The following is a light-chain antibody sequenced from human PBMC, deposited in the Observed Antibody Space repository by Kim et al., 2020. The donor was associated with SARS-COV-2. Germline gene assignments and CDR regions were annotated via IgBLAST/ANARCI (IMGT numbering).Light chain of an antibody. Sequence: ALGQKVRITCQGDCLRSYYANLYQQQPGQAPVLVIYGKNNRPSGIPDRFSCSSSGNTASLTITGAQAEDEADYYCNSRDSSGNHLVFGGGTQLTVL. J-gene: IGLJ3*02. CDR2: GKN. CDR1: CLRSYY. V-gene: IGLV3-19*01. CDR3: NSRDSSGNHLV.